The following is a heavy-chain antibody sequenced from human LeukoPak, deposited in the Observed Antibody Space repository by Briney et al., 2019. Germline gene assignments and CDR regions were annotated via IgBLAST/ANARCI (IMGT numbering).Heavy chain of an antibody. D-gene: IGHD2-2*01. J-gene: IGHJ4*02. CDR2: ISLSGRFI. Sequence: GGSLRLSRGASGFNFSAFSMSWVRQAPGKGLEWVASISLSGRFIYYADSLKGRFTISRDNAKNSVHLQVNSLRAEDTAVYYCAREMLVIPAAVDYWGQGTLVTVSS. CDR3: AREMLVIPAAVDY. V-gene: IGHV3-21*01. CDR1: GFNFSAFS.